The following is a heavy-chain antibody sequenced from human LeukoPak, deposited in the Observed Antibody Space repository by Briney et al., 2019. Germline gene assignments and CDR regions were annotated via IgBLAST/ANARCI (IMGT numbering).Heavy chain of an antibody. CDR2: IYPGNSDT. CDR3: ARWGTVTRFVVDY. D-gene: IGHD4-17*01. J-gene: IGHJ4*02. CDR1: GYSFTNYW. Sequence: GESLKISCKGSGYSFTNYWIGWVRQMPGKGVEWMGIIYPGNSDTRYSPSFQGQVTISADKSITTAYLQWRSLKASDTAMYYCARWGTVTRFVVDYWGQGTLVTASS. V-gene: IGHV5-51*01.